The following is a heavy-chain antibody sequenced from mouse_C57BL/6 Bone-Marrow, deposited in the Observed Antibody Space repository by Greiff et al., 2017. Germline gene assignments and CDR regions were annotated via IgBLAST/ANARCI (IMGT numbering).Heavy chain of an antibody. CDR2: IYPRSGNT. J-gene: IGHJ2*01. V-gene: IGHV1-81*01. CDR3: ARGGTTVVGGY. CDR1: GYTFTSYG. D-gene: IGHD1-1*01. Sequence: VQLQQSGAELARPGASVKLSCKASGYTFTSYGISWVKQRTGQGLEWIGEIYPRSGNTYYNEKFKGKATLTPDKSSSTAYMELRSLTSEDSAVYFCARGGTTVVGGYWGQGTTLTVSS.